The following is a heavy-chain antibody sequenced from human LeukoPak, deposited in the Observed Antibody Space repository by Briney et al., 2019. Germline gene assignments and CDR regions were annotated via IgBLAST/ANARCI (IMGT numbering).Heavy chain of an antibody. Sequence: SETLSLTCTVSGGSITNYYWSWIRQPPGKGLEWIGYIYYSGSTNYNPSLKSRVTISVDTSKNQFSLKLASVTAADTAVYYCATCSSGWPNWFDPWGQGTLVTVSS. J-gene: IGHJ5*02. V-gene: IGHV4-59*01. D-gene: IGHD6-19*01. CDR1: GGSITNYY. CDR2: IYYSGST. CDR3: ATCSSGWPNWFDP.